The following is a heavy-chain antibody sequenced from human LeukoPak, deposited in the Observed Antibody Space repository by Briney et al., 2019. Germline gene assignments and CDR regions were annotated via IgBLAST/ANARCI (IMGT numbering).Heavy chain of an antibody. CDR3: TSCYFYDSSGYWSSRIYDYYCGTDV. V-gene: IGHV3-49*04. CDR1: GFTFGDYA. J-gene: IGHJ6*02. D-gene: IGHD3-22*01. Sequence: GGSLRLSCTASGFTFGDYAMSWVRQAPGKGLEWVGFIRSKAYGGTTEYAASVKGRFTISRDDSRSIAYLQMNSLKTEDTAVYYCTSCYFYDSSGYWSSRIYDYYCGTDVWGQGTTVTVSS. CDR2: IRSKAYGGTT.